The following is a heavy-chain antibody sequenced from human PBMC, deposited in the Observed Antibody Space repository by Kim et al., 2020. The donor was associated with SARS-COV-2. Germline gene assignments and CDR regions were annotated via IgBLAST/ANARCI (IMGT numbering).Heavy chain of an antibody. CDR3: SRGRACSSTSCHARRNWY. J-gene: IGHJ2*01. V-gene: IGHV4-34*01. Sequence: SETLSLTCAVYGGSFSGYYWCWIRQPPGKGLEWIGEINHSGSTTYNPSLKSRVTISVDTSKNQFSLQLSSVTAADTAAYYCSRGRACSSTSCHARRNWY. CDR1: GGSFSGYY. CDR2: INHSGST. D-gene: IGHD2-2*01.